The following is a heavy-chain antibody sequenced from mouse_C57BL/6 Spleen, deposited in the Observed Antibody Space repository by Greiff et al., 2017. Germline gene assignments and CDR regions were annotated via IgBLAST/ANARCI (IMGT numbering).Heavy chain of an antibody. J-gene: IGHJ1*03. CDR2: ISYDGSN. Sequence: EVQLQQSGPGLVKPSQSLSLTCSVTGYSITSGYYWNWIRQFPGNKLEWMGYISYDGSNNYNPSLKNRISITRDTSQNQFFLKLNSVTTEETATYYCARGPLYDYDEGYFDVWGTGTTVTVSS. D-gene: IGHD2-4*01. V-gene: IGHV3-6*01. CDR3: ARGPLYDYDEGYFDV. CDR1: GYSITSGYY.